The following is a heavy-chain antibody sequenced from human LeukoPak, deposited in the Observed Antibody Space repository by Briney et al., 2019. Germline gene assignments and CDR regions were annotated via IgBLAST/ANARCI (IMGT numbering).Heavy chain of an antibody. J-gene: IGHJ4*02. CDR1: GFTFSSYA. D-gene: IGHD3-10*01. Sequence: SGGSLRLSCAASGFTFSSYAMHWVRQAPGKGQEWVSGISWNSGSIGYADSVKGRFTISRDNAKNSLYLQMNSLRAEDTALYYCAKDSVAYYGSGSYGYYFDYWGQGTLVTVSS. V-gene: IGHV3-9*01. CDR3: AKDSVAYYGSGSYGYYFDY. CDR2: ISWNSGSI.